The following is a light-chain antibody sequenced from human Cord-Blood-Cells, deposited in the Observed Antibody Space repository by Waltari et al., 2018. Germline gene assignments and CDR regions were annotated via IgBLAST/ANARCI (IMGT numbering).Light chain of an antibody. Sequence: DIQMTQSPPSQSASVGDRVTITCRASQSISSYLNWYQQKPGKAPKPLIYAASSLQIGVPSRFSGSGSGTDFALTISSLQPEDFATYYCQQSYSTPITFGQGTRLEIK. CDR2: AAS. V-gene: IGKV1-39*01. J-gene: IGKJ5*01. CDR3: QQSYSTPIT. CDR1: QSISSY.